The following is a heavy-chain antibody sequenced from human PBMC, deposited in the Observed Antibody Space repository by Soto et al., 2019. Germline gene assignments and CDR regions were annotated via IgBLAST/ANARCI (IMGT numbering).Heavy chain of an antibody. V-gene: IGHV1-18*01. Sequence: ASVKVSCKASGYTFTSYGISWARQAPGQRLEWMGWISAYNGNTNYAQKLQGRVTMTTDTSTSTAYMELRSLRSDDTAVYYCARGSPQTYYYYGMDVWGQGTTVTVSS. CDR3: ARGSPQTYYYYGMDV. CDR1: GYTFTSYG. CDR2: ISAYNGNT. J-gene: IGHJ6*02.